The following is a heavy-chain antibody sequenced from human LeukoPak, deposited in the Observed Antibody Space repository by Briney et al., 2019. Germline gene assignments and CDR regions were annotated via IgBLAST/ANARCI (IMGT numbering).Heavy chain of an antibody. CDR1: GFTFTSYT. CDR2: LSGSDGAT. J-gene: IGHJ4*02. CDR3: AKARRPGSRAALDY. Sequence: GGSLRLSCAASGFTFTSYTMTWVRQAPGKGLEWVSALSGSDGATHYADSVKGRFTISRDSSTNTLYLQLNSLRDDDTAVYHCAKARRPGSRAALDYWGQGTLVTVSS. V-gene: IGHV3-23*01. D-gene: IGHD2-2*01.